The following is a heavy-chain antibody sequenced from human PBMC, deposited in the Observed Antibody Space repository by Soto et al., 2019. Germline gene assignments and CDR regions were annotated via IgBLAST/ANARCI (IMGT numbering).Heavy chain of an antibody. CDR3: ARDIRLQLYYYYYGMDV. V-gene: IGHV1-18*01. CDR2: ISAYNGNT. Sequence: QVQLVQSGAEVKKPGASVKVSCKASGYTFTTYGISWVRQAPGQGLEWMGWISAYNGNTNYAQNLQGRVTMATXXSXSXXYMELRSLRSDDTAVYYCARDIRLQLYYYYYGMDVWGQGTTVTVSS. D-gene: IGHD2-21*02. J-gene: IGHJ6*02. CDR1: GYTFTTYG.